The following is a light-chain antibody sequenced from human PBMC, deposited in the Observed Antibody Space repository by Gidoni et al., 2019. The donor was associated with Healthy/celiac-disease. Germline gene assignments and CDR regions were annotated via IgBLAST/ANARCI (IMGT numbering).Light chain of an antibody. Sequence: EIVLTKSSATLSLSPGERATLSCRASQSVSSYLAWYQQKPGQAPRLLIYDASNRATGIPARFSGSGSGTDFTLTISSLEPEDFAVYYCQQRSNWPPITFGQXTRLEIK. V-gene: IGKV3-11*01. CDR1: QSVSSY. CDR3: QQRSNWPPIT. CDR2: DAS. J-gene: IGKJ5*01.